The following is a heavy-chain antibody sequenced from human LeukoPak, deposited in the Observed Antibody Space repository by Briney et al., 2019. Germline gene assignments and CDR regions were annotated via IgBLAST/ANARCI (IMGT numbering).Heavy chain of an antibody. V-gene: IGHV3-53*01. CDR3: ATDKGYLDQ. D-gene: IGHD3-16*02. CDR2: IYDGDIT. CDR1: GFSVSNNY. J-gene: IGHJ4*02. Sequence: PGGSLRLSCAPSGFSVSNNYMSWVRQAPGKGLEWVSVIYDGDITYYTDSVKGRFTISRDTSKNTVYLQMNSLRVEDTAMYYCATDKGYLDQWGQGTLVTVSS.